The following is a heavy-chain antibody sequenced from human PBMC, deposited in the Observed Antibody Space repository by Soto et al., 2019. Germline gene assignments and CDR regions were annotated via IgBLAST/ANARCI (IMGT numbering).Heavy chain of an antibody. CDR2: IKQDGSEK. Sequence: GGSLRLSCAASGFTFSSYWMSWVRQAPGKGLEWVANIKQDGSEKYYVDSVKGRFAISRDNAKNSLYLQMNSLRAEDTAVYYSARAPLAAITSSLDYYFDYWGQGTLVTVSS. J-gene: IGHJ4*02. D-gene: IGHD2-2*02. CDR1: GFTFSSYW. CDR3: ARAPLAAITSSLDYYFDY. V-gene: IGHV3-7*03.